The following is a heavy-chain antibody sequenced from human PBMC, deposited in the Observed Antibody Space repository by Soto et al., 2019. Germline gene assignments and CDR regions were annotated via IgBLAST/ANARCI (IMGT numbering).Heavy chain of an antibody. V-gene: IGHV4-34*01. D-gene: IGHD3-3*01. CDR2: INHSGST. J-gene: IGHJ4*02. CDR1: GGSFSGYY. CDR3: ARARYFWGGRQNPRDY. Sequence: QVQLQQWGAGLLKPSETLSLTCAVYGGSFSGYYWSWIRQPPGKGLEWIGEINHSGSTNYNPSLKSRVTTSVDTSKNQFSLKLSSVTAADTAVYYWARARYFWGGRQNPRDYWGQGTLVTVSS.